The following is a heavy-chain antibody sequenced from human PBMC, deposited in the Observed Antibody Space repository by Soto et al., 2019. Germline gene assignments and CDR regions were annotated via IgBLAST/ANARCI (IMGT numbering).Heavy chain of an antibody. CDR3: ARSPRSSPYFDY. D-gene: IGHD6-13*01. J-gene: IGHJ4*02. CDR2: IYPGDHET. Sequence: GESLKIACRCSVYTFSNFWIAWVRHLPGKGLEWMGIIYPGDHETRYSPSFHGKVTISADKSINTAYLQWSSLEASDSAFYYCARSPRSSPYFDYWGQGALVTVSS. CDR1: VYTFSNFW. V-gene: IGHV5-51*01.